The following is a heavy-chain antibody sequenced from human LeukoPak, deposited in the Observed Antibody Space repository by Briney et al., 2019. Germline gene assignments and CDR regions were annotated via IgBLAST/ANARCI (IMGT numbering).Heavy chain of an antibody. V-gene: IGHV4-59*12. CDR3: ARVLYKSPYDSSGLDAFDI. J-gene: IGHJ3*02. CDR1: GGSISTYY. D-gene: IGHD3-22*01. Sequence: SETLSLTCTVSGGSISTYYWSWIRQPPGKGLEWIGYIYYSGSTKYNPSLKSRVTISVDTSKNQFSLKLSSVTAADTAVYYCARVLYKSPYDSSGLDAFDIWGQGTMVTVSS. CDR2: IYYSGST.